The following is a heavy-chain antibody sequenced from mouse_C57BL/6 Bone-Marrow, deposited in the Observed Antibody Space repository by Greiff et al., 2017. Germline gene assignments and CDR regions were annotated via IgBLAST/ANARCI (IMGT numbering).Heavy chain of an antibody. V-gene: IGHV1-15*01. J-gene: IGHJ2*01. D-gene: IGHD2-12*01. Sequence: VQLQQSGAELVRPGASVTLSCKASGYTFTDYEMHWVKQTPVHGLEWIGAIDPETGGTAYNQKFKGKAILTADKSSSTAYMELRSLTSEDSSVCYCTRPLLDYFDDWGQGTTLTVSS. CDR2: IDPETGGT. CDR3: TRPLLDYFDD. CDR1: GYTFTDYE.